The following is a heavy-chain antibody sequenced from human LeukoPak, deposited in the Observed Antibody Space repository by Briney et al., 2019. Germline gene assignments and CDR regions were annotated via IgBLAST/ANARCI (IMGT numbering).Heavy chain of an antibody. J-gene: IGHJ5*02. CDR3: AKSSTTNCYRHPQHPNLCFWDWFDP. CDR1: GYSFTNYW. CDR2: IYPGDSDT. V-gene: IGHV5-51*01. Sequence: GESLKISCKASGYSFTNYWIGWVRQMPGKSLEWMGIIYPGDSDTRYSPSFQGQVTISADKSISTAYLQWSSLKASDTAMYYCAKSSTTNCYRHPQHPNLCFWDWFDPWGQGTLVTVSS. D-gene: IGHD2-2*01.